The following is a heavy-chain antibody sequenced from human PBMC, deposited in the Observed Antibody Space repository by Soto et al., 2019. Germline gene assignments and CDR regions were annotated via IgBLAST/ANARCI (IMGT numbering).Heavy chain of an antibody. CDR2: IYQSGST. CDR3: ARSFGVIIRTIYYYYGMDV. CDR1: GGSISSSNW. J-gene: IGHJ6*02. Sequence: SETLSLTCAVSGGSISSSNWWSWVRQPPGKGLEWIGEIYQSGSTNYNPSLKSRVTISVDKSKNQFSLKLSSVTAADTAVYYCARSFGVIIRTIYYYYGMDVWGQGTTVTVSS. V-gene: IGHV4-4*02. D-gene: IGHD3-3*01.